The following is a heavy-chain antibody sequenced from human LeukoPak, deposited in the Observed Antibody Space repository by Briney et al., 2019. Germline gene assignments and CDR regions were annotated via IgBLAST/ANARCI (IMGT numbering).Heavy chain of an antibody. D-gene: IGHD1/OR15-1a*01. CDR1: GDSMSSSHYC. CDR3: ARQSPVDWKNPYWYFDL. Sequence: PSETLSLTCTVSGDSMSSSHYCWGWIRQPPGKGLEWIGSIYYSGSTYYNPSLKSRVTMSVDTSKKQFSLKLSSVTAADTAVYYCARQSPVDWKNPYWYFDLWGRGTLVTVSS. J-gene: IGHJ2*01. CDR2: IYYSGST. V-gene: IGHV4-39*01.